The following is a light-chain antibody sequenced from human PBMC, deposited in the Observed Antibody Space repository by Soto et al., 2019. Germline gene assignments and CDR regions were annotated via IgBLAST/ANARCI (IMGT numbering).Light chain of an antibody. J-gene: IGKJ3*01. CDR2: YAS. Sequence: EVVMTQSPATLSVSPGERATLSCRASQNVHSNIAWYQQKPGQAPSLLISYASTRATGIPARFSGSGSGTEFTLTINSLQSEVFGVYYCQHYSNWPPTFGPGTKVEIK. CDR1: QNVHSN. CDR3: QHYSNWPPT. V-gene: IGKV3-15*01.